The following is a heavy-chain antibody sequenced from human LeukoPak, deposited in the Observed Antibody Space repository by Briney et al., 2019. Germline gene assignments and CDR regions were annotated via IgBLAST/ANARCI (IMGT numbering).Heavy chain of an antibody. CDR3: AREIVATIGGAFDI. V-gene: IGHV1-2*02. D-gene: IGHD5-12*01. CDR1: GYTFTGYY. J-gene: IGHJ3*02. Sequence: ASVKVSCKASGYTFTGYYMHWVRQAPGQGLEWMGWINPHSGGTHYARKFQGRVTMTRDTSISTAYMELSSLRSDDTAVYFCAREIVATIGGAFDIWGQGTMVTVSS. CDR2: INPHSGGT.